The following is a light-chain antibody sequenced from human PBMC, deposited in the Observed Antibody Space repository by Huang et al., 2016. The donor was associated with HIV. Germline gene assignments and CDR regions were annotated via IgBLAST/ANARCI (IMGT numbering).Light chain of an antibody. CDR3: QQYNNWHLT. Sequence: IVMTQTPTTLPVSPGGRATLSCRARQSVGGNMAWYQQKPGQAPRLIIYGSTTRAAGVPARFSGSGSGTDFTLTIYNLQSEDFAVYYCQQYNNWHLTFGGGTTV. CDR2: GST. J-gene: IGKJ4*01. V-gene: IGKV3-15*01. CDR1: QSVGGN.